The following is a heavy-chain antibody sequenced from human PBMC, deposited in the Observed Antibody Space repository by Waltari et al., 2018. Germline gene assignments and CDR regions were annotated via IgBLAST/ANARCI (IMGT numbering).Heavy chain of an antibody. D-gene: IGHD2-21*01. Sequence: QLQLQESGPGLVKPSETLSLTCTVSGGSISSSSYYWGWIRQPPGKGLEWIGSIYYSGSTYSNPALKSRVTISVDTSKNQFSLKLSSVTAADTAVYYCARVIFPTKMTPWGQGTLVTVSS. V-gene: IGHV4-39*07. CDR3: ARVIFPTKMTP. CDR2: IYYSGST. CDR1: GGSISSSSYY. J-gene: IGHJ5*02.